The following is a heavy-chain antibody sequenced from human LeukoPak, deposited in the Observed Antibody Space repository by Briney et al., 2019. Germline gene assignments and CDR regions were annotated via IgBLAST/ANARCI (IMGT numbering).Heavy chain of an antibody. D-gene: IGHD3-16*01. CDR2: INPNSGGT. Sequence: ASVKVSCKASGSTFTDYYMHWVRQAPGQGLEWMGWINPNSGGTNFAQKFQGRVTMTRDTSISTAYMELNRLRSDDTAVYYCGREWVMRKYYFDYWGQGTLVTVSS. CDR1: GSTFTDYY. J-gene: IGHJ4*02. CDR3: GREWVMRKYYFDY. V-gene: IGHV1-2*02.